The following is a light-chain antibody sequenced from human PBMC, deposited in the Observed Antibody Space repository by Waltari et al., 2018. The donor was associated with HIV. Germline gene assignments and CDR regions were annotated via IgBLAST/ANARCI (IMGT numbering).Light chain of an antibody. V-gene: IGKV1D-16*01. CDR2: AAS. CDR1: QTVTRW. J-gene: IGKJ5*01. CDR3: QQYNSHPIT. Sequence: DVQMTQSPSSLSASVGDRVTITCRASQTVTRWLAWYQKKPGKAPRSLIYAASSLQSGVPSRFSGSGGGTNFTLTISSLQPEDFATYYCQQYNSHPITFGQGTRLDLK.